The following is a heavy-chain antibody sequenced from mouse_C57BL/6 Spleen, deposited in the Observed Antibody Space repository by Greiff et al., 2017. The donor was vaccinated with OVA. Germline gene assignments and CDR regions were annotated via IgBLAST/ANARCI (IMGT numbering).Heavy chain of an antibody. Sequence: QVQLQQSGAELARPGASVKLSCKASGYTFTSYGISWVKQRTGQGLEWIGEIYPRSGNTYYNEKFKGKATLTADKSSSTAYMELRSLTSEDSAVYFCAREDYDYDKDYFDYWGQGTTLTVSS. CDR3: AREDYDYDKDYFDY. CDR2: IYPRSGNT. J-gene: IGHJ2*01. CDR1: GYTFTSYG. D-gene: IGHD2-4*01. V-gene: IGHV1-81*01.